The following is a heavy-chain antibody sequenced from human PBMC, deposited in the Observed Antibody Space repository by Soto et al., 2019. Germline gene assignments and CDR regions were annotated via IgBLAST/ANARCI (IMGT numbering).Heavy chain of an antibody. V-gene: IGHV1-18*01. CDR1: GYTFTSYG. D-gene: IGHD3-3*01. CDR3: ARVGLYDFWSGSILYYYYGMDV. CDR2: ISAYNGNT. Sequence: GASVKVSCKASGYTFTSYGISWVRQAPGQGLEWMGWISAYNGNTNYAQKLQGRVTMTTDTSTSTAYMELRSLRSDDTAVYYCARVGLYDFWSGSILYYYYGMDVWGQGTTVTVSS. J-gene: IGHJ6*02.